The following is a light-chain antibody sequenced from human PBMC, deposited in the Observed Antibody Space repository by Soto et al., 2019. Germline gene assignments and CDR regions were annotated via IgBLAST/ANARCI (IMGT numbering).Light chain of an antibody. J-gene: IGLJ1*01. CDR2: DVS. CDR3: CSYAGSYTHV. V-gene: IGLV2-11*01. Sequence: QSALTQPRSVSGSPGQSVTISCTGTSSDVGGYNYVSWYQQQPGKAPKLMIYDVSKRPSGVPDRLSGSKSGNTASLTISGLQDEDEADYYCCSYAGSYTHVFGTGTKLTVL. CDR1: SSDVGGYNY.